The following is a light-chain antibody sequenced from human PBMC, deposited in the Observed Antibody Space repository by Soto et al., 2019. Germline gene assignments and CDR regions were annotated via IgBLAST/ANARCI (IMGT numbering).Light chain of an antibody. V-gene: IGKV1-5*03. Sequence: DIQMTQSHSTLSGSVGDRVTITCRASQTIRSWLAWYQQKPGKAPKLLIYKASTLKSGFPSRFSGSGSGTEFTLTISSLQPDDFATDYCQHYNSYSEEFGQGTK. CDR2: KAS. CDR3: QHYNSYSEE. J-gene: IGKJ1*01. CDR1: QTIRSW.